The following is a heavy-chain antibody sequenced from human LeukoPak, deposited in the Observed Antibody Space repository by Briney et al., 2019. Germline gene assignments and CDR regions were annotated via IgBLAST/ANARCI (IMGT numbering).Heavy chain of an antibody. Sequence: GGSLRLSCAASGFTFSSYAMIWVRQAPGKGLEWVSVIGGSGSSTYYADSVKGRSTISRDNSKNTLYLQMNSLRAEDTAVYYCAKSTIFGTYGMDVWGQGTTVTVSS. CDR1: GFTFSSYA. D-gene: IGHD3-3*01. J-gene: IGHJ6*02. CDR2: IGGSGSST. V-gene: IGHV3-23*01. CDR3: AKSTIFGTYGMDV.